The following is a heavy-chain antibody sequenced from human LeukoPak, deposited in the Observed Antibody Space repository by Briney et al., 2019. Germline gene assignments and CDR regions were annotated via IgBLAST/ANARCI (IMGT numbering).Heavy chain of an antibody. V-gene: IGHV3-9*01. CDR1: GFTFDDYA. J-gene: IGHJ5*02. CDR2: ISWNSGSI. D-gene: IGHD2-2*01. Sequence: GGSLRLSCAASGFTFDDYAMHWVRQAPGKGLEWVSGISWNSGSIVYADSVKGRFTISRDNAKNSLYLQMNSLRAEDTALYYCAKGRDKYQLLSKNWFDHWGQGTLVTVSS. CDR3: AKGRDKYQLLSKNWFDH.